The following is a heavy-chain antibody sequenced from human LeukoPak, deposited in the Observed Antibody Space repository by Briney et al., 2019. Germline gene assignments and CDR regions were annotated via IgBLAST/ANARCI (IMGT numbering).Heavy chain of an antibody. Sequence: ASVKVSCKASGYTFTYYGISWVRQAPGQGLEWMGWISAYNGNTNYAQKLQGRVTMTTDTSTSTAYMELRSLRSDDTAVYYCARAAEAWLVRGWFDPWGQGTLVTVSS. CDR3: ARAAEAWLVRGWFDP. CDR2: ISAYNGNT. CDR1: GYTFTYYG. D-gene: IGHD6-19*01. J-gene: IGHJ5*02. V-gene: IGHV1-18*01.